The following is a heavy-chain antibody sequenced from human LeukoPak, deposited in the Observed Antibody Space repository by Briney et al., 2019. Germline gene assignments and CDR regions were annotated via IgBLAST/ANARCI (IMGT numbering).Heavy chain of an antibody. Sequence: GGSLRLAWAASGFTFDDYCMSWVRQPPGKGLEWVSGINWNGGSTGYADSVKGRFTISRDNAKNSLYLQMNSLRAEDTALYHGARDREAAAGTYWFDPWGQGTLVTVSS. CDR2: INWNGGST. CDR3: ARDREAAAGTYWFDP. D-gene: IGHD6-13*01. J-gene: IGHJ5*02. V-gene: IGHV3-20*01. CDR1: GFTFDDYC.